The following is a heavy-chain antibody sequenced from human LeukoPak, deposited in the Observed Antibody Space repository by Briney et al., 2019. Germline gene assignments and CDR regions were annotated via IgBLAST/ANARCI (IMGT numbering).Heavy chain of an antibody. CDR2: INAGSSNT. V-gene: IGHV1-3*01. CDR3: ARGVLREQQLGLDY. D-gene: IGHD6-13*01. J-gene: IGHJ4*02. CDR1: GYTFTSYA. Sequence: GASVKVSCKASGYTFTSYAVHWVRQAPGQSLEWMGWINAGSSNTKYSQKFQGRVTITRDTSASTAYMELSSLRSEDTAVYYCARGVLREQQLGLDYWGQGTLVTVSS.